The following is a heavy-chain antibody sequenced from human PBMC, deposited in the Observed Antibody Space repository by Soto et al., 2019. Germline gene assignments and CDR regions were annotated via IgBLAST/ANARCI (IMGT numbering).Heavy chain of an antibody. V-gene: IGHV4-59*04. CDR2: IYYSGST. CDR1: GGSISSYY. Sequence: SETLSLTCTVSGGSISSYYWSWTRQPPGKGLEWIGYIYYSGSTYYNPSLKSRVTISVDTSKNQFSLKLSSVTAADTAVYYCASMPYYDFWSGYYRPYYYGMDVWGQGTTVTVSS. D-gene: IGHD3-3*01. J-gene: IGHJ6*02. CDR3: ASMPYYDFWSGYYRPYYYGMDV.